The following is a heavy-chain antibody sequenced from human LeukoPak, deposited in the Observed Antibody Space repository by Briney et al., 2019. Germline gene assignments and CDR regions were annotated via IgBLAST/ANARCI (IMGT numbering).Heavy chain of an antibody. D-gene: IGHD3-9*01. V-gene: IGHV4-59*01. J-gene: IGHJ4*02. CDR2: IYYSGST. CDR3: ARMYYDILTGYYALDY. Sequence: SGTLSLTCTVSGGSISSYYWSWIRQPPGKGLEWIGYIYYSGSTNYNPSLKSRVTIPVDTSKNQFSLKLSSVTAADTAVYYCARMYYDILTGYYALDYWGQGTLVTVSS. CDR1: GGSISSYY.